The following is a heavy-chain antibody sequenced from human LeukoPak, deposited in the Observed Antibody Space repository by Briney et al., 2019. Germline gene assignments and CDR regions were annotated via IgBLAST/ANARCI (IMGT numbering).Heavy chain of an antibody. J-gene: IGHJ4*02. CDR3: ASRMAIAVADTSFDY. CDR2: IYYSGST. V-gene: IGHV4-39*07. Sequence: PSETLSLTCTVSGGSISSSSYYWGWIRQPPGKGLEWIGSIYYSGSTYYNPSLKSRVTISVDTSKNQFSLKLSSVTAADTAVYYCASRMAIAVADTSFDYWGQGTLVTVSS. D-gene: IGHD6-19*01. CDR1: GGSISSSSYY.